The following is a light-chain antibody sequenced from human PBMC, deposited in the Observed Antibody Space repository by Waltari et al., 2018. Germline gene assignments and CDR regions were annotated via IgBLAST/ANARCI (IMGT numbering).Light chain of an antibody. CDR3: QQYSNLWT. CDR1: QSVSSS. CDR2: GAS. J-gene: IGKJ1*01. V-gene: IGKV3-20*01. Sequence: EIVLTQSPATLSLSPVERATLSCRASQSVSSSLAWYQQKPGQAPRLLIYGASSRATGIPDRFSGSGSGTDFTLTISSLEPEDFEVYYCQQYSNLWTFGQGTKVEIK.